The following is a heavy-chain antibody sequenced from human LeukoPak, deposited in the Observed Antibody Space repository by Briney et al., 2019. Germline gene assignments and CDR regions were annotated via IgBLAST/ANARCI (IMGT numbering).Heavy chain of an antibody. CDR2: IYSSETT. V-gene: IGHV4-4*07. Sequence: SETLSLTCTVSGDSISNYYWNWIRQPAGKGLEWIGRIYSSETTNYNPSLKSRVTMSVDTSKNQFSLKLSSVTAADTAVYYCARDRWRLPNWFDPWGQGTLVTVSS. D-gene: IGHD4-11*01. CDR1: GDSISNYY. CDR3: ARDRWRLPNWFDP. J-gene: IGHJ5*02.